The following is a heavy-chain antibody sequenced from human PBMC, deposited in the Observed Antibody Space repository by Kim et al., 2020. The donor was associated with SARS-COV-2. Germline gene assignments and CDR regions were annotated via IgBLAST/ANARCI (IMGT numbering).Heavy chain of an antibody. Sequence: SETLSLTCIVSGGSISGYYYCWICLPPGTGLEWIGSVYYSGNTYYNPSLTLRVPISVSTYTTQFSLSLSSVSAADAAVYYCSSRSTLIPSRPHFDYWGQG. CDR3: SSRSTLIPSRPHFDY. CDR2: VYYSGNT. V-gene: IGHV4-39*01. CDR1: GGSISGYY. D-gene: IGHD2-2*01. J-gene: IGHJ4*02.